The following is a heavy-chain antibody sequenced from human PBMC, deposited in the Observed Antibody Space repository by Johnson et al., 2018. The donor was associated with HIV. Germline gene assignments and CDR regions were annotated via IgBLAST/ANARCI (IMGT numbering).Heavy chain of an antibody. J-gene: IGHJ3*02. CDR2: ISYDGSNK. V-gene: IGHV3-30*04. CDR1: GFTFSSYA. Sequence: QVQLVESGGGVVQPGRSLRLSCAASGFTFSSYAMHWVRQAPGKGLEWVAVISYDGSNKFYADSVKGRFTISRDNSKNTLYLQMHSLRAEDTAVYYCARDPDIWGQGTMVTVSS. CDR3: ARDPDI.